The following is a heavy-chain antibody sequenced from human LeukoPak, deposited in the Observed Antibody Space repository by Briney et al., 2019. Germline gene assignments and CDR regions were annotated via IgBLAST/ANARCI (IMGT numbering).Heavy chain of an antibody. CDR3: ARVSFCPRCHFDY. V-gene: IGHV3-74*03. J-gene: IGHJ4*02. Sequence: GGSLRLTCAASGFSFSSYWMHWVRQAPGKGLVWVARISPDGSSALSADSVRGRFTISRDNADNTLYLQLNSLRAEDTAVYYCARVSFCPRCHFDYWGQGTLVTVSS. D-gene: IGHD2/OR15-2a*01. CDR2: ISPDGSSA. CDR1: GFSFSSYW.